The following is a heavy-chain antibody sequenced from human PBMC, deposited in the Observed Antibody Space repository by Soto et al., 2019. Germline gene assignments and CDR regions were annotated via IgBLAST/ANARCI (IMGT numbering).Heavy chain of an antibody. CDR2: IYYSGST. J-gene: IGHJ4*02. CDR1: GGSINNGDYY. V-gene: IGHV4-30-4*01. CDR3: ARLYTGYEAFDY. D-gene: IGHD5-12*01. Sequence: SETLSLTCSVSGGSINNGDYYWSWIRQSPGKGLEWIGYIYYSGSTYYNPSLKSRSTISIDTSKNQFFLDVDSVTAADTAVYYCARLYTGYEAFDYWGQGTLVTVSS.